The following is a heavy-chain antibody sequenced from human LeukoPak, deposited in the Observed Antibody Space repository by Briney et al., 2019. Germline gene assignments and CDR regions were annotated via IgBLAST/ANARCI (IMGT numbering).Heavy chain of an antibody. D-gene: IGHD2-8*01. CDR2: IRGDSRYT. Sequence: GGTLRLSCAVSGFTSSSYAMTWVRQGPGKGLEWVSSIRGDSRYTYYADSVKGRLIISRDNSKNTLNLRLNSLKAEDTAVYFCAKEYCSNGVCYVGFDSWGQGTLVTVSS. V-gene: IGHV3-23*01. CDR1: GFTSSSYA. J-gene: IGHJ4*02. CDR3: AKEYCSNGVCYVGFDS.